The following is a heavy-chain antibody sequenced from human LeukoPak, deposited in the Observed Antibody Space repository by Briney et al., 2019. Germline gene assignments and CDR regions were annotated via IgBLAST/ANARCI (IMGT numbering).Heavy chain of an antibody. V-gene: IGHV4-4*07. D-gene: IGHD6-19*01. CDR2: IYTSGST. CDR3: AREPYSSGWYGVWAFDI. J-gene: IGHJ3*02. Sequence: PSETLSLTCTVSGGSISSYHWSWIRQPAGKGLEWIGRIYTSGSTNYNPSLKSRVTMSVDTSKNQFSLKLSSVTAADTAVYYCAREPYSSGWYGVWAFDIWGQGTMVTVSS. CDR1: GGSISSYH.